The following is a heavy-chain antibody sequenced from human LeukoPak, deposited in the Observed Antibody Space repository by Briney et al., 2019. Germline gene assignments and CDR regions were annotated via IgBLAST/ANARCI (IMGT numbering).Heavy chain of an antibody. CDR3: AREQGYYFDY. V-gene: IGHV4-59*01. Sequence: SETLSLTCTVSGGSISSYYWNWIRQPPGKGLEWIGYIYYSGSTNYNPSLKSRVTISVDTSKNQFSLKLSSVTAADTAVYYCAREQGYYFDYWGQGTLVTVSS. CDR2: IYYSGST. J-gene: IGHJ4*02. CDR1: GGSISSYY.